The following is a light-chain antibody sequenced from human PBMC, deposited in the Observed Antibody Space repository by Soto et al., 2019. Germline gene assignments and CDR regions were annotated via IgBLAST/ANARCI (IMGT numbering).Light chain of an antibody. J-gene: IGKJ1*01. Sequence: VLTQSPGTLSLSPGERATLSCRASQSISSYVARYQQKPGQAPRLLIYGASTRADGIADRFSGSGSGTDFTLSIRRLEPEDCAVYYCQQYGRSPRTFGQGTKVDIK. V-gene: IGKV3-20*01. CDR1: QSISSY. CDR2: GAS. CDR3: QQYGRSPRT.